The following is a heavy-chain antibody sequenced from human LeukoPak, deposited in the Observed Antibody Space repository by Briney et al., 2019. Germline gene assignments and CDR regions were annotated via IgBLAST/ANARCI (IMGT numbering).Heavy chain of an antibody. V-gene: IGHV1-69*06. Sequence: GASVKVSCKASGGTFSSYAISWVRQAPGQGLEWMGGIIPIFGTANYAQKFQGRVTITADKSTSTAYMELSSLRSEDTAVYYCARGRPPAAGTGYYYYMDVWGKGTTVTVSS. J-gene: IGHJ6*03. CDR2: IIPIFGTA. CDR1: GGTFSSYA. CDR3: ARGRPPAAGTGYYYYMDV. D-gene: IGHD6-13*01.